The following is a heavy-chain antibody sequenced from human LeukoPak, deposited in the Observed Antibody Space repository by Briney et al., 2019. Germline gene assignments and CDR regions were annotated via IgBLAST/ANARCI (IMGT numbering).Heavy chain of an antibody. CDR1: GFTVSSTY. D-gene: IGHD2-15*01. V-gene: IGHV3-53*01. Sequence: PGGSLRLSCAASGFTVSSTYMSWVRQAPGKGLEWVSVIYSGGNIYYIESVKGRFTISRDTSKNTLYLQMNSLRVEDTAVYFCAGRHCSGGGCYFAGADPFDYWGQGTLVTVSS. CDR2: IYSGGNI. J-gene: IGHJ4*02. CDR3: AGRHCSGGGCYFAGADPFDY.